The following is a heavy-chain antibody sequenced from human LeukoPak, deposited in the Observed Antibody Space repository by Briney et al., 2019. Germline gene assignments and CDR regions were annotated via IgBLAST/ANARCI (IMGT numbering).Heavy chain of an antibody. J-gene: IGHJ4*02. V-gene: IGHV3-48*03. Sequence: GGSLRLSCAASGFTFSSYEMNWVRQAPGKGLEWVSYISSSGSSIYYADSVKGRFTISRDNPKNSVYLQMNSLRAEDTAVYYCASYIVGPTIDYWGQGTLVTVSS. CDR1: GFTFSSYE. D-gene: IGHD1-26*01. CDR2: ISSSGSSI. CDR3: ASYIVGPTIDY.